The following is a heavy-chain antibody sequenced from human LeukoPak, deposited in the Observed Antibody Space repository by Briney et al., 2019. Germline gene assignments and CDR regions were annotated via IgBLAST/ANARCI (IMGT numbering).Heavy chain of an antibody. CDR3: ASGASMAAAGTNDY. D-gene: IGHD6-13*01. J-gene: IGHJ4*02. Sequence: ASVKVSCKASGYTFTSYDINWVRQATGQGLEWMGWMNPNSGNTGYAQKFQGRVTMTRNTSISTAYMELSSLRSEDTAVYYCASGASMAAAGTNDYWGQGTLVIVSS. V-gene: IGHV1-8*01. CDR2: MNPNSGNT. CDR1: GYTFTSYD.